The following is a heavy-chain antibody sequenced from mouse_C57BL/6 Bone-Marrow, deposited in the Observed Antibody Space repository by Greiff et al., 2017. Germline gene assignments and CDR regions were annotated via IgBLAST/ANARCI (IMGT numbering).Heavy chain of an antibody. CDR3: AWASDYDNYAMDY. CDR1: GYTFTSYG. J-gene: IGHJ4*01. CDR2: IYPRSGNT. Sequence: VQLQESGAELARPGASVKLSCKASGYTFTSYGISWVKQRTGQGLEWIGEIYPRSGNTYYNEKFKGKATLTADKSSSTASMELRSLTSEASAVYFCAWASDYDNYAMDYWGQGTSVTVSS. V-gene: IGHV1-81*01. D-gene: IGHD2-13*01.